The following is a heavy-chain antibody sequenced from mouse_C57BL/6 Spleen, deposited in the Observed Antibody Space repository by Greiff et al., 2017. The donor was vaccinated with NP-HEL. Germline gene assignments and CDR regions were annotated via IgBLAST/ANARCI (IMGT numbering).Heavy chain of an antibody. CDR2: IDPSASYT. V-gene: IGHV1-50*01. Sequence: QQSCKASGSTFTSYWMPWVKQRPGQGLEWIGEIDPSASYTNYNQKVKGKATLTVDTSSSTAYMQLSSLTSEDSAVYYCARAGDFITTVVATGYYFDYWGQGTTLTVSS. CDR1: GSTFTSYW. J-gene: IGHJ2*01. CDR3: ARAGDFITTVVATGYYFDY. D-gene: IGHD1-1*01.